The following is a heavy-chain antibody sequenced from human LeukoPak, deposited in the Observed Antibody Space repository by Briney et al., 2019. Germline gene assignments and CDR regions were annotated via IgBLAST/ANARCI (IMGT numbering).Heavy chain of an antibody. J-gene: IGHJ6*02. V-gene: IGHV4-59*02. CDR3: ARGPKFGESLYYGLDV. Sequence: SETLSLTCTVSGASVTSYSWSWIRRPPGKGVEWFGYIHYSGSTNYNLSLKSRVTVSVDTSRNQFSLNLRSVTAADTAVYHCARGPKFGESLYYGLDVWGQGTTVTVSS. CDR2: IHYSGST. D-gene: IGHD3-10*01. CDR1: GASVTSYS.